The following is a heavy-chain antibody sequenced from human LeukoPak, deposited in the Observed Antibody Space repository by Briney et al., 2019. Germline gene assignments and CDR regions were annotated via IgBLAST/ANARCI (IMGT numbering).Heavy chain of an antibody. CDR3: ARAVRF. J-gene: IGHJ4*02. D-gene: IGHD3-3*01. Sequence: GGSLRLSCSASGFTLSNAYMSWVRQAPGKGLEWVSVIYSGGSTYYADSVKGRFTISRDNSKNTLYLQMNSLRAEDTAVYYCARAVRFWGQGTLVTVSS. V-gene: IGHV3-66*01. CDR1: GFTLSNAY. CDR2: IYSGGST.